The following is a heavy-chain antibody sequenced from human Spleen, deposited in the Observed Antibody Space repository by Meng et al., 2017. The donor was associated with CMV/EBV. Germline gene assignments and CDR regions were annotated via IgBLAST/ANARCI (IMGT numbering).Heavy chain of an antibody. D-gene: IGHD3-22*01. CDR1: EFTFSSYE. Sequence: GESLKISCAASEFTFSSYEMNWVRQAPGKGLEWISYISGSGSTIYYAHSVRGRFTISRDNAKNSLYLQMNSLRAEDTAVYYCARPSGYYLNAFDIWGQGTMVTVSS. J-gene: IGHJ3*02. CDR2: ISGSGSTI. V-gene: IGHV3-48*03. CDR3: ARPSGYYLNAFDI.